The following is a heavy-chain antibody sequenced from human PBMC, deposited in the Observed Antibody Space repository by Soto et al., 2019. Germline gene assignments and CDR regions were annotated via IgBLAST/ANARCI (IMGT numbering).Heavy chain of an antibody. CDR2: ISSNSAYI. V-gene: IGHV3-21*01. Sequence: LRLSCAASGFTFRSFTMNWVRQAPGKGLEWVSTISSNSAYIYYTDALRGRFTISRDNAKNSLHLQMSSLRAEDTAVYYCTRDASRDSSARGWFDPWGPGTLVTVSS. J-gene: IGHJ5*02. CDR1: GFTFRSFT. D-gene: IGHD6-13*01. CDR3: TRDASRDSSARGWFDP.